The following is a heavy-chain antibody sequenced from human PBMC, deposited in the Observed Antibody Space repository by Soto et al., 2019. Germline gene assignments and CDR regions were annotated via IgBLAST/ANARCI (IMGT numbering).Heavy chain of an antibody. CDR3: ARSAASFGGASYLGA. Sequence: PSETLSLTCGVHGGPFSGFFWSWIRQSPGKGLEWIGEFNPGGSTNCNPSLKSRLTISADRSTSQVSLRLTSVTAADAAVYFCARSAASFGGASYLGAWGQGTLVTVSS. D-gene: IGHD1-26*01. CDR1: GGPFSGFF. CDR2: FNPGGST. J-gene: IGHJ5*02. V-gene: IGHV4-34*01.